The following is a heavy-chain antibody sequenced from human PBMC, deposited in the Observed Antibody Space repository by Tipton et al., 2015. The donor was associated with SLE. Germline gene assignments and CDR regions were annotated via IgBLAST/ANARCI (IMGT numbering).Heavy chain of an antibody. D-gene: IGHD2-15*01. Sequence: TLSLTCTVSGGSISNFYWSWIRQPPGKGLEWIGYIHSSGTTNDNASLKTRLTISVDTSKNQFSLKLNSMTAADTAVYYCASGGWSLGYWGQGTLVTVSS. V-gene: IGHV4-59*01. J-gene: IGHJ4*02. CDR2: IHSSGTT. CDR1: GGSISNFY. CDR3: ASGGWSLGY.